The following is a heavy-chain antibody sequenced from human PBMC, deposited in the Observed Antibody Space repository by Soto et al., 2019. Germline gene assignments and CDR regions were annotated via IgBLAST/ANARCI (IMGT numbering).Heavy chain of an antibody. CDR3: AGQWELRTNYGMDV. J-gene: IGHJ6*02. Sequence: SETLSLTCAVYGGSFSGYYWNWIRQPPGKGLEWIGEINHSGSTNYNPSLKSRVTISVDTSKNQFSLKLSSVTAADTAVYYCAGQWELRTNYGMDVWGQGTTVTVSS. V-gene: IGHV4-34*01. D-gene: IGHD1-26*01. CDR2: INHSGST. CDR1: GGSFSGYY.